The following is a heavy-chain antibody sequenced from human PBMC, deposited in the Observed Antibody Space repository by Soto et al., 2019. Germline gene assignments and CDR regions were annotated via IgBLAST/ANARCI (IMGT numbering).Heavy chain of an antibody. D-gene: IGHD4-4*01. CDR1: GYTFTSYY. V-gene: IGHV1-46*01. CDR3: ARAMYRTVTPWGDYYGMDV. CDR2: INPSGGST. Sequence: ASVKVSCKASGYTFTSYYMHWVRQAPGQGLEWMGIINPSGGSTSYAQKFQGRVTMTRDTSTSTVYMELSSLRSEDTAVYHCARAMYRTVTPWGDYYGMDVWGQGTTVTVSS. J-gene: IGHJ6*02.